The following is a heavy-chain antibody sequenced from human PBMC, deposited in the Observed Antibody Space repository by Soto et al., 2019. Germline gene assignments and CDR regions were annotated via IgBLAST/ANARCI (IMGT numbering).Heavy chain of an antibody. J-gene: IGHJ1*01. CDR1: GGSISSGGYS. D-gene: IGHD2-21*02. V-gene: IGHV4-30-2*01. CDR2: IYHSGST. Sequence: PSETLSLTCAVSGGSISSGGYSWSCMRQPPGKGLEWIGYIYHSGSTYYNPSLKSRVTISVDRSKNQFSLKLSSVTAADTAVYYCARGTSYCGGDCSYFQHWGQGTLVTVSS. CDR3: ARGTSYCGGDCSYFQH.